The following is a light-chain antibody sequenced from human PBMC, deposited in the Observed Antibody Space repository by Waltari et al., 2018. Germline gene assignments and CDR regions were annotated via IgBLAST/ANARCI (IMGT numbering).Light chain of an antibody. J-gene: IGKJ5*01. CDR3: HHTRSLPIT. CDR2: DAS. Sequence: CRARHSIWSSLLWYQQKPDQSPKHLLKDASQSISGVPPRCSGSGSGTDFTLTINSLEGEDAATYYCHHTRSLPITFGQGTRL. CDR1: HSIWSS. V-gene: IGKV6-21*02.